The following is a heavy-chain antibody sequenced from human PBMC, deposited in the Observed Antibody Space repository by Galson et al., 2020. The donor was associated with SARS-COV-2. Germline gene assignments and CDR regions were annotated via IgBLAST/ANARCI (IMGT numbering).Heavy chain of an antibody. V-gene: IGHV4-31*03. Sequence: ETSETLSLTCTVSGGSISRGGYYWSWIRPHPGKGPEWIGYIYYRGSTYYNPSLKSRVTISVDTSKNQFSLKLSAVTAADTAMYYCARTSSSSSWYFDYWGQGTLVTVSS. D-gene: IGHD6-13*01. CDR3: ARTSSSSSWYFDY. CDR2: IYYRGST. CDR1: GGSISRGGYY. J-gene: IGHJ4*02.